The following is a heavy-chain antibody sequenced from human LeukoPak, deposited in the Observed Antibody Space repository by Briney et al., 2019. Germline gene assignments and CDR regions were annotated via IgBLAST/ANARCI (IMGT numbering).Heavy chain of an antibody. CDR2: IIPIFGTA. V-gene: IGHV1-69*05. D-gene: IGHD5-18*01. J-gene: IGHJ4*02. CDR1: GGTFSSYA. CDR3: ARDRGYSYGLDY. Sequence: SVKVSCKASGGTFSSYAISWVRQAPGQGLEWMGGIIPIFGTANYAQKFRGRVTITTDESTSTAYMELSSLRSEDTAVYYCARDRGYSYGLDYWGQGTLVTVSS.